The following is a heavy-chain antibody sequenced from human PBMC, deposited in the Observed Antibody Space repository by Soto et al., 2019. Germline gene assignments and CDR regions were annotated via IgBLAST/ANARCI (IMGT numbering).Heavy chain of an antibody. D-gene: IGHD2-15*01. CDR2: ISYDGSNK. V-gene: IGHV3-30*18. Sequence: GGSLRLSCAASGFTFSSYGMHWVRQAPGKGLEWVAVISYDGSNKYYADSVKGRFTISRDNSKNTLYLQMNSLRAEDTAVYYCAKDASRLGYCSGGSCYTPYYFDYWGQGTLVTVS. CDR3: AKDASRLGYCSGGSCYTPYYFDY. CDR1: GFTFSSYG. J-gene: IGHJ4*02.